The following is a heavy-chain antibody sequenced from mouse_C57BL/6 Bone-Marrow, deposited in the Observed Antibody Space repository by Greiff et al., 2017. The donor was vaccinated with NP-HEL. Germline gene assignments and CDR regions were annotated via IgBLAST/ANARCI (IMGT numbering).Heavy chain of an antibody. J-gene: IGHJ2*01. V-gene: IGHV1-55*01. CDR2: IYPGSGST. D-gene: IGHD1-1*01. Sequence: QVQLQQPGSELVKPGASVKMSCKASGYTFTSYWITWVKQRPGQGLEWIGDIYPGSGSTNYNEKFKSKATLTVDTSSSTAYMQLSSLTSEDSAVYYCARVRVITTVYFDYWGQGTTLTVSS. CDR1: GYTFTSYW. CDR3: ARVRVITTVYFDY.